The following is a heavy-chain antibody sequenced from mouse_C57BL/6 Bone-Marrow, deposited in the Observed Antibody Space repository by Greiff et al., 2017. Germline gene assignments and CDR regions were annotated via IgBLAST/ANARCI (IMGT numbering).Heavy chain of an antibody. CDR1: GYTFTDYE. J-gene: IGHJ3*01. V-gene: IGHV1-15*01. D-gene: IGHD3-2*02. Sequence: VQGVESGAELVRPGASVTLSCKASGYTFTDYEMHWVKQTPVHGLEWIGAIDPETGGTAYNQKFKGKAILTADKSSSTAYMELRSLTSEDSAVYYCTRAGAQAQFAYWGQGTLVTVSA. CDR3: TRAGAQAQFAY. CDR2: IDPETGGT.